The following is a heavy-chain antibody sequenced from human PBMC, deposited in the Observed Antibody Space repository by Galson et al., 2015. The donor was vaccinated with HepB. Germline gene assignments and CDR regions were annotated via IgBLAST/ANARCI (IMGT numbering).Heavy chain of an antibody. Sequence: SVKVSCKASGYTFTSYEVNWVRQATGQGLEWMGWMNPYTDNTAYAQNFQGRITMTGDTSIDTAYMTLSSLTSEDTATYYCARGLRVQGNTYFFDYWGQGTLVTVSS. CDR1: GYTFTSYE. CDR2: MNPYTDNT. CDR3: ARGLRVQGNTYFFDY. D-gene: IGHD3-10*01. V-gene: IGHV1-8*01. J-gene: IGHJ4*02.